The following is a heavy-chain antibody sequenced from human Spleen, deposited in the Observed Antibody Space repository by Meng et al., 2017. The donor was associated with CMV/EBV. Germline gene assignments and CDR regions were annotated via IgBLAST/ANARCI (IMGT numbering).Heavy chain of an antibody. CDR3: ARAYSSSRWELDY. CDR2: IYYSGST. V-gene: IGHV4-39*01. D-gene: IGHD6-6*01. Sequence: SETLSLTCTVSGGSISSSSYYWGWIRQPPGKGLEWIGNIYYSGSTYYNPSLKSRVTISVDTSKNQFSLNLSSVTAADTAAYYCARAYSSSRWELDYWGQGTLVTVSS. CDR1: GGSISSSSYY. J-gene: IGHJ4*02.